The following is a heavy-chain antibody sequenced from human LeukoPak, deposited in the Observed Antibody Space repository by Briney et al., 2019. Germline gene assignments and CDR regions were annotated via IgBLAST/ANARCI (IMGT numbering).Heavy chain of an antibody. D-gene: IGHD3-3*01. CDR2: IYTSGST. Sequence: PSETLSLTCTVSGGSISSYYWSWIRQPAGKGLEWIGRIYTSGSTNYNPSLKSRVTMSVDTSKNQFSLKLSFVTAADTAVYYCARDKRRATIFGVVQHGNYYGMDVWGQGTTVTVSS. CDR3: ARDKRRATIFGVVQHGNYYGMDV. J-gene: IGHJ6*02. V-gene: IGHV4-4*07. CDR1: GGSISSYY.